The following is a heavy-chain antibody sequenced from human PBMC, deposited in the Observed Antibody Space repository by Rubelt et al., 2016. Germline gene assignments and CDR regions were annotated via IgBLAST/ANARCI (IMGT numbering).Heavy chain of an antibody. D-gene: IGHD3-22*01. CDR2: ISGSGGST. Sequence: EVQLVESGGGLVKPGGSLRLSCAAAGFSFSNYAMSWVRQAPGKGLEWVSIISGSGGSTFYADSVKGRFTISRDNAKNSLYLQMNSLRAEDTAVYFCAREGAYYDSSGYSIPHFDYWGQGTLVTVSS. CDR1: GFSFSNYA. J-gene: IGHJ4*02. V-gene: IGHV3-23*04. CDR3: AREGAYYDSSGYSIPHFDY.